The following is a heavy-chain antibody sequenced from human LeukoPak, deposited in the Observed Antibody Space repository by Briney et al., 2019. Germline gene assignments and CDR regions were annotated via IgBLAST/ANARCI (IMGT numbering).Heavy chain of an antibody. V-gene: IGHV3-23*01. CDR1: GFTFSSYA. CDR2: ISGSGGST. CDR3: AKVGNYYGSGSYSDY. Sequence: PGGSLRLSCAASGFTFSSYAMSWVRQAPGKGLEWVSTISGSGGSTYYADSVKGLFTISRDNSKNTLYLQMNSLRGDDTAVYYCAKVGNYYGSGSYSDYWGQGTLVTVSS. J-gene: IGHJ4*02. D-gene: IGHD3-10*01.